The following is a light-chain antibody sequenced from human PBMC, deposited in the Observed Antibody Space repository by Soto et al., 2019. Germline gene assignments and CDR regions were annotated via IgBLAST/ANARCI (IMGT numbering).Light chain of an antibody. V-gene: IGLV2-23*01. CDR1: SSDIGNYDL. Sequence: QSALTQPASVSGSPGQSITISCTGTSSDIGNYDLVCWYQQLPGKAPKFILYEGSKRPSGVSSRFSGSKSGNTASLTISRLQAEDDADYYCCSYAGSSTYVFGTGTKVTVL. CDR3: CSYAGSSTYV. J-gene: IGLJ1*01. CDR2: EGS.